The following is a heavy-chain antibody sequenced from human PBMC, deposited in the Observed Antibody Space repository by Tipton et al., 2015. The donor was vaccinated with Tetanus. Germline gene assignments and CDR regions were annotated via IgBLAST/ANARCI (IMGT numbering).Heavy chain of an antibody. D-gene: IGHD3-9*01. CDR3: ARDHGYFDFDY. Sequence: SLRLSCAASGFTFSSYSMNWVRQAPGKGLEWVSYISTSSSTMYYAESVKGRFTISRDNAKNSVYLLMNSLRAEDTAVYYCARDHGYFDFDYWGQGTLVTVSS. CDR2: ISTSSSTM. V-gene: IGHV3-48*01. J-gene: IGHJ4*02. CDR1: GFTFSSYS.